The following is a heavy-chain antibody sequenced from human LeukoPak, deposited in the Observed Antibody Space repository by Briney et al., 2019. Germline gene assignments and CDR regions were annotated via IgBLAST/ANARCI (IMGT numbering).Heavy chain of an antibody. Sequence: PSETLSLTCSISGGSISRYYWSWIRQPPGKGLEWIGYIYHSGSTNSNPSLKTRLTISLDTSNKEVSLKLSSVTAADTAVYYCAGGNIRDDLDCWGQGILVTVSS. D-gene: IGHD3/OR15-3a*01. CDR1: GGSISRYY. CDR2: IYHSGST. V-gene: IGHV4-4*08. J-gene: IGHJ4*02. CDR3: AGGNIRDDLDC.